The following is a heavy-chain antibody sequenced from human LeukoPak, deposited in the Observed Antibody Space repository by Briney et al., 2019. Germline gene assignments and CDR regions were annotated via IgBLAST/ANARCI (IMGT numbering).Heavy chain of an antibody. CDR3: AREGYSYGYYYYYYMDV. CDR2: TYYRSKWYN. D-gene: IGHD5-18*01. Sequence: SQTLSLTCAISGDSVSSNSVAWNWIRQSPSRGLEWLGRTYYRSKWYNDYAVSVKSRITINPDTSKNQFSLQLNSVTPEDTAVYYCAREGYSYGYYYYYYMDVWGKGTTVTVSS. CDR1: GDSVSSNSVA. J-gene: IGHJ6*03. V-gene: IGHV6-1*01.